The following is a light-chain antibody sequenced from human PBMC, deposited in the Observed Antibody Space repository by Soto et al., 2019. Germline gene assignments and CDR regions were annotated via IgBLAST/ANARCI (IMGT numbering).Light chain of an antibody. CDR2: DNN. CDR3: GTWDGSLSAGV. CDR1: SSNIGHNY. V-gene: IGLV1-51*01. Sequence: QSVLTQPPSVSAAPGQKVTISCSGSSSNIGHNYVSWYQHFPGTAPKLLIYDNNNRPSGIPDRFSGSKSGTSATLGITGLQTGDEADYYCGTWDGSLSAGVFGGGTKLTVL. J-gene: IGLJ3*02.